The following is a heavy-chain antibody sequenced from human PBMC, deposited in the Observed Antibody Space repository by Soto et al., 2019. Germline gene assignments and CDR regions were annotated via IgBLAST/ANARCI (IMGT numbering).Heavy chain of an antibody. J-gene: IGHJ6*02. V-gene: IGHV3-21*01. CDR3: ARCSAVGAAAVLGTV. CDR1: GFTFSSYS. Sequence: EVQLVESGGGLVKPGGSLRLSCAASGFTFSSYSMNWVRQAPGKGLEWVSSISSSSSYIYYADSVKGRFTISRDNAKNSLYLQMNSLRAEDTAVYYCARCSAVGAAAVLGTVWGQGTTVTVSS. CDR2: ISSSSSYI. D-gene: IGHD6-13*01.